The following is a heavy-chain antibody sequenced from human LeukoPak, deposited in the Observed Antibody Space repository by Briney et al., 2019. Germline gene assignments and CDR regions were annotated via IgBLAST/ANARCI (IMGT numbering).Heavy chain of an antibody. Sequence: TSETLSLTCAVYGGSFSGYYWSWIRQPPGKGLEWIGEINHSGSTNYNPSLKSRVTISVDTSKNRFSLKLSSVTAADTAVYYCARMGIPSRYYFDYWGQGTLVTVSS. D-gene: IGHD2-2*01. CDR1: GGSFSGYY. J-gene: IGHJ4*02. CDR2: INHSGST. V-gene: IGHV4-34*01. CDR3: ARMGIPSRYYFDY.